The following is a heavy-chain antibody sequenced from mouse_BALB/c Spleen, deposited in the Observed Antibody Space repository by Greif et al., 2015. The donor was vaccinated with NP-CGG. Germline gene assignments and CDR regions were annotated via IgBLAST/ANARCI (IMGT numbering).Heavy chain of an antibody. D-gene: IGHD2-13*01. CDR2: IWSGGST. CDR3: ARNGDWDQFAY. CDR1: GFSLTSYG. V-gene: IGHV2-4-1*01. J-gene: IGHJ3*01. Sequence: VMLVESGPGLVQPSQSLSITCTVSGFSLTSYGVHWVRQSPGKGLEWLGVIWSGGSTDYNAAFISRLSISKDNSKSQVFFRMNSLQADDTAIYYCARNGDWDQFAYWGQGTLVTVSA.